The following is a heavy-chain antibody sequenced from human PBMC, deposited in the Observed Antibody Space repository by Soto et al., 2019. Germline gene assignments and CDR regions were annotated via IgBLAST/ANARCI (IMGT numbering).Heavy chain of an antibody. D-gene: IGHD2-8*01. V-gene: IGHV3-48*02. CDR3: ARVGRGVYGMDV. J-gene: IGHJ6*02. CDR1: GFTFSSYS. CDR2: ITSDSSTI. Sequence: EVQLVESGGGLVQPGGSLRLSCAASGFTFSSYSINWVRQAPGKGLEWFSYITSDSSTISYADSVKGRFTVSRDNAKNSLYLQMNNLRDEDTAVYYCARVGRGVYGMDVWGQGTSVTVSS.